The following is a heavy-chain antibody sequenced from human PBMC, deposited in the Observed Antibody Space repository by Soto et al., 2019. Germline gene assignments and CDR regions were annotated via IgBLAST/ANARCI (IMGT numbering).Heavy chain of an antibody. D-gene: IGHD3-3*01. CDR2: INQDGSEK. Sequence: EVQLVESGGGLVQPGGSLTLSCAASGFTFSSYWMNWVRQAPGKGLEWVANINQDGSEKYYVDSVKGRFTISRDNAKNSLYLQMNSLRAEDTAVYYCARDWSRLAYWGQGSPVTVSS. J-gene: IGHJ4*02. V-gene: IGHV3-7*04. CDR1: GFTFSSYW. CDR3: ARDWSRLAY.